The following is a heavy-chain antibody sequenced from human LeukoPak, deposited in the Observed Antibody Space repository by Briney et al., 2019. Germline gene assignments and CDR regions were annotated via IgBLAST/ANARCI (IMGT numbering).Heavy chain of an antibody. V-gene: IGHV3-30*18. J-gene: IGHJ4*02. Sequence: GGSLRLSCAASGFTSSSYGMHWVRQAPGKGLEWVAVISYDGSNKYYADSVKGRFTISRDNSKNTLYLQMSSLRAEDTAVYYCAKDRGTWIQLWFFDYWGQGTLVTVSS. CDR3: AKDRGTWIQLWFFDY. D-gene: IGHD5-18*01. CDR2: ISYDGSNK. CDR1: GFTSSSYG.